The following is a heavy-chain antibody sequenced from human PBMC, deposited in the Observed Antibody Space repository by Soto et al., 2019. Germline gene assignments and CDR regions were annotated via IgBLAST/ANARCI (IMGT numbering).Heavy chain of an antibody. CDR2: MNPNSGNT. J-gene: IGHJ4*02. CDR3: VRARSSGWYVDY. Sequence: QVQLVQSGAEVKKPGASVKVSFKASGYTFTSYDINWVRQATGQGLEWMGWMNPNSGNTGYAQKFQGRVTMTRNTSISTAYMELCSLRSEATAVYYCVRARSSGWYVDYWGQGTRVTVSS. CDR1: GYTFTSYD. V-gene: IGHV1-8*01. D-gene: IGHD6-19*01.